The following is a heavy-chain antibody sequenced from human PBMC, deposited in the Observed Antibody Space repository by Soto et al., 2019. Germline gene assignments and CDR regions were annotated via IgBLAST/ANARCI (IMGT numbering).Heavy chain of an antibody. CDR1: GFTFSSYA. V-gene: IGHV3-30-3*01. Sequence: GSLRLSCAASGFTFSSYAMHWVRQAPGKGLEWVAVISYDGINKYYADSVKGRFTISRDNSKNTLYLQMNSLRAEDTAVYYCARDAGYCSGGSCYSDVYYYYGMDVWGQGTTVTVSS. J-gene: IGHJ6*02. CDR3: ARDAGYCSGGSCYSDVYYYYGMDV. D-gene: IGHD2-15*01. CDR2: ISYDGINK.